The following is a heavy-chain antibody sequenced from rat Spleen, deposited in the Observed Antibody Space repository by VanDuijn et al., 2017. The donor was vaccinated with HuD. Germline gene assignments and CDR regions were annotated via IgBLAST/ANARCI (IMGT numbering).Heavy chain of an antibody. CDR1: GFSLSNYG. D-gene: IGHD1-4*01. J-gene: IGHJ1*01. Sequence: QVQLKESGPGLVQPSQTLSLTCTVSGFSLSNYGVIWVRQPPGKGLEWMGGIWGDGSTNYNSALKSRLSISRDTPKNQVFLKMNSLQPDDTGIYYCTRDPTTRIYWYFDFWGPGTMVTVSS. CDR2: IWGDGST. V-gene: IGHV2-13*01. CDR3: TRDPTTRIYWYFDF.